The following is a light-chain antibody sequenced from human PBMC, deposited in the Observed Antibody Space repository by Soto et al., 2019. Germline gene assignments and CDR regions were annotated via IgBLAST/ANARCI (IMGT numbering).Light chain of an antibody. CDR2: DAS. V-gene: IGKV3-11*01. J-gene: IGKJ1*01. Sequence: DIVLTQSPATLSLSPGERATLSCRASQSVSSYLAWYQQKPGQAPRLLIYDASNRATGIPARFSGSGSGTDFTPTISSLEPEDVSVYYCQQRSNWPPWTFGQGTKVEIK. CDR1: QSVSSY. CDR3: QQRSNWPPWT.